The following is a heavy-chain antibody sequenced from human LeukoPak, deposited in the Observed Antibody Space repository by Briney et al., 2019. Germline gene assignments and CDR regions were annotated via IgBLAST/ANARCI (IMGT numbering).Heavy chain of an antibody. D-gene: IGHD3-22*01. CDR1: GYSFTSYW. CDR2: IYPGDSDT. J-gene: IGHJ4*02. CDR3: ARQASRYYYDSGGYYGFFDY. Sequence: GESLKISCKGSGYSFTSYWIGWVRQMPGKGLEWMGIIYPGDSDTRYSPSFQGQVTISADKSISTAYLQWSSLKASDTAMYYCARQASRYYYDSGGYYGFFDYWGQGTLVTVSS. V-gene: IGHV5-51*01.